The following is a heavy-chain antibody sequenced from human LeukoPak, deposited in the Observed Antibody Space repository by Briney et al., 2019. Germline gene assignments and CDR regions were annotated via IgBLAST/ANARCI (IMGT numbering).Heavy chain of an antibody. CDR2: INPNSGET. D-gene: IGHD4-11*01. Sequence: ASVKVSCKASGYTFSGHWLQWVRQAPGQGLEWMGWINPNSGETNSAQKFQGRVTMTGDTSISTAYMELRRVTSDDTAVYYCARDRDYSNTERGFDYWGQGTLVTVSS. V-gene: IGHV1-2*02. J-gene: IGHJ4*02. CDR3: ARDRDYSNTERGFDY. CDR1: GYTFSGHW.